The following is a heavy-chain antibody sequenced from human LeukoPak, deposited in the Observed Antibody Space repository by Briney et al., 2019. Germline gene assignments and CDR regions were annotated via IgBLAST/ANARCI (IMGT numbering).Heavy chain of an antibody. CDR2: INPNSGGT. V-gene: IGHV1-2*02. Sequence: ASVKVSCKASGYTFTGCYMHWVRQAPGQGLEWMGWINPNSGGTNYAQKFQGRVTMTRDTSISTAYMELSRLRSDDTAVYYCARDRGVRGVTTALGYWGQGTLVTVSS. D-gene: IGHD3-10*01. J-gene: IGHJ4*02. CDR3: ARDRGVRGVTTALGY. CDR1: GYTFTGCY.